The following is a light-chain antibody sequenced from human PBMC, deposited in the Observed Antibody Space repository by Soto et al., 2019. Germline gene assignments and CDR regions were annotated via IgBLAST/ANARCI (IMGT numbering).Light chain of an antibody. Sequence: QPVLTQSSSASASLGSSVKLTCTLSSGHSSYIIAWHQQQPGKAPRFLMKLEGSGSYNKRSGVPDRFSGSSSGADRYLTISNLQSEDEADYYCETWDGNSWVFGRGTQLTVL. J-gene: IGLJ3*02. CDR3: ETWDGNSWV. CDR2: LEGSGSY. CDR1: SGHSSYI. V-gene: IGLV4-60*03.